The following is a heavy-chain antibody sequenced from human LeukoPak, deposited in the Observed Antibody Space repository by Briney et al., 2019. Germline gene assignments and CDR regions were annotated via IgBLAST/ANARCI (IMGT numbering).Heavy chain of an antibody. D-gene: IGHD3-16*01. CDR3: AKGTTDYDASDPLDF. V-gene: IGHV3-23*01. Sequence: GGSLRLSCAASGFTFSSYAMTRVRQAPGKGLEWVSAITGSGDSAYYSDSVKGRFTISRDQSKSTVYLQMTSLSAEDTAVFYCAKGTTDYDASDPLDFWGQGTLVTVSS. J-gene: IGHJ4*02. CDR2: ITGSGDSA. CDR1: GFTFSSYA.